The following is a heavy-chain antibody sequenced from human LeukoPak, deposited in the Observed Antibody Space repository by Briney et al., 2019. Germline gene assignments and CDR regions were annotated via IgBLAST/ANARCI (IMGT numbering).Heavy chain of an antibody. CDR3: TTFGYSYGPTWGYYYYYGMDV. Sequence: KSGGSLRLSCAASGFTFSNAWMSWVRQAPGKGLEWVGRIKSKTDGGTTDYAAPVKGRFTISRDDSKNTLYLQMNSLKTEDTAAYYCTTFGYSYGPTWGYYYYYGMDVWGQGTTVTVSS. J-gene: IGHJ6*02. CDR1: GFTFSNAW. V-gene: IGHV3-15*01. D-gene: IGHD5-18*01. CDR2: IKSKTDGGTT.